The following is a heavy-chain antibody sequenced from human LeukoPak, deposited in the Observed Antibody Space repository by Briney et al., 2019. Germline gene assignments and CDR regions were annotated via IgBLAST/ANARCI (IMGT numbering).Heavy chain of an antibody. J-gene: IGHJ4*02. D-gene: IGHD3-22*01. V-gene: IGHV1-69*05. Sequence: SVKVSCKASGGTFSSYAISWVRQAPGQGLEWMGGIIPIFGTANYAQKFQGRVTITTDESTSTAYMELSSLRSEDTAVYYCARGPYYYDSSGYYAVWSYWGQGTLVTVSS. CDR1: GGTFSSYA. CDR3: ARGPYYYDSSGYYAVWSY. CDR2: IIPIFGTA.